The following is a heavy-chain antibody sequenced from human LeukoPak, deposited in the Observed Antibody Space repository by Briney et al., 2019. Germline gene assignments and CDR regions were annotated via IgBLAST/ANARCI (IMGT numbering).Heavy chain of an antibody. CDR1: GYTFIGYY. J-gene: IGHJ4*02. CDR2: INPNSGDT. CDR3: ARIHAYYYGSSAYLTDN. Sequence: GASVKVSCKASGYTFIGYYIHWVRQAPGQGLEWMGWINPNSGDTDYAQKFQGRVSMTRDTSISTAYMELSRLRSDDTAMYYCARIHAYYYGSSAYLTDNWGQGTLVTVSS. D-gene: IGHD3-22*01. V-gene: IGHV1-2*02.